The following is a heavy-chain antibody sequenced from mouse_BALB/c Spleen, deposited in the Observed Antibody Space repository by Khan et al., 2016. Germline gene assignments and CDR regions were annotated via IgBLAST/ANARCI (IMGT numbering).Heavy chain of an antibody. CDR2: IDPPNDDT. CDR3: ARMYYGYY. V-gene: IGHV14-3*02. J-gene: IGHJ2*01. D-gene: IGHD1-1*01. CDR1: GFSIQDTY. Sequence: EVQLQESGAELVKPGASVKLSCTASGFSIQDTYIHWVRQRPEQGLDWIGRIDPPNDDTKYDPTFPGKATITTDTSYNTAYLQLSRLTYEDTDVSYGARMYYGYYWREGTTLTVSS.